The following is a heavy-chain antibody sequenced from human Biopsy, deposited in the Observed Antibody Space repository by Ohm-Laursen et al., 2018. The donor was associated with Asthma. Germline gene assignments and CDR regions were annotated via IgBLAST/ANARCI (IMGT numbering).Heavy chain of an antibody. Sequence: SVKVSCKASGGTFSSFALSWVRQAPGQGLEWMGGIIPVFGITNDAQKFQDRVTITADVSTSTVYMELSGLRSEDTAVYYCAKERGTMISSTDAFEMWGQGTKVTVSS. CDR2: IIPVFGIT. CDR3: AKERGTMISSTDAFEM. D-gene: IGHD3-22*01. V-gene: IGHV1-69*13. J-gene: IGHJ3*02. CDR1: GGTFSSFA.